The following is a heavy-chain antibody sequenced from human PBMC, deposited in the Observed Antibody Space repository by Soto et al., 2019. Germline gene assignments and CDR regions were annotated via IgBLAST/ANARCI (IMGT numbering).Heavy chain of an antibody. V-gene: IGHV4-59*07. CDR3: ARVIRVSGDYYGMDV. CDR1: RGSISSYY. CDR2: IYYSGST. Sequence: SXDTLTLTCTVSRGSISSYYWSWVRQPPGKGLEWIGYIYYSGSTNYNPSLKSRVTISVDTSKNQFSMKLSYVTAADTAVYYCARVIRVSGDYYGMDVWGQGTTVTVSS. J-gene: IGHJ6*02. D-gene: IGHD6-6*01.